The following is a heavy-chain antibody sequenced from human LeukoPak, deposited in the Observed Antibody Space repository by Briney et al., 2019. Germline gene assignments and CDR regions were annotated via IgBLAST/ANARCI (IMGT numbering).Heavy chain of an antibody. J-gene: IGHJ4*02. CDR3: ARGQYRRDY. V-gene: IGHV4-34*01. D-gene: IGHD5-18*01. CDR2: INHSGST. Sequence: PSETLSLTCAVYGGSFSGYYWSWIRQPPGKGLEWIGEINHSGSTNYNPSLKSRVTISVDTSKNQFSLKLSSVTAVDTAVYYCARGQYRRDYWGQGTLVTVSS. CDR1: GGSFSGYY.